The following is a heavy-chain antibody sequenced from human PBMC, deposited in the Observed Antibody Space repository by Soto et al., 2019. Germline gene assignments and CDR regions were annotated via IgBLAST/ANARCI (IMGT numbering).Heavy chain of an antibody. V-gene: IGHV3-48*03. CDR2: ISTSGSPI. CDR3: ARGLKRGYSYFFPCFGY. D-gene: IGHD5-18*01. J-gene: IGHJ4*02. Sequence: GGSLRRSCTASGLTLSLSEMNWVRQTPGKGLQWVSYISTSGSPIYYADSVKGRFTISRDNAKNSLYLQMNSLRAEDTAVYYCARGLKRGYSYFFPCFGYCRQRNLVTVCS. CDR1: GLTLSLSE.